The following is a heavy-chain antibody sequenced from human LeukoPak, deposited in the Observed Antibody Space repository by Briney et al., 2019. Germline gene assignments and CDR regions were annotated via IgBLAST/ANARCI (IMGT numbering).Heavy chain of an antibody. CDR2: IIPIFGTA. J-gene: IGHJ6*03. CDR1: GDSLRSYA. Sequence: SSVKVSCKASGDSLRSYAITWVRPAADQGLEWLGRIIPIFGTANYPQTFQDRLTITADIHSHTAYIEATKLTSACTPVYVRAKQGAARQDYDMDVWGNGTTVSVS. D-gene: IGHD5-18*01. CDR3: AKQGAARQDYDMDV. V-gene: IGHV1-69*06.